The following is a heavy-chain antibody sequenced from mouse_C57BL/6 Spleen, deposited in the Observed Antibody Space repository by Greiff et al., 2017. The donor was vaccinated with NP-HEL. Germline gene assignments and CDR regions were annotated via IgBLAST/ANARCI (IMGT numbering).Heavy chain of an antibody. Sequence: EVKLVESGPGLVKPSQSLSLTCSVTGYSITSGYYWNWIRQFPGNKLEWMGYISYDGSNNYNPSLKNRISITRDTSKNQFFLKLKSVTTEDTATYYCARGGGNYYWYFDVWGTGTTVTVSS. CDR1: GYSITSGYY. CDR2: ISYDGSN. D-gene: IGHD2-1*01. CDR3: ARGGGNYYWYFDV. V-gene: IGHV3-6*01. J-gene: IGHJ1*03.